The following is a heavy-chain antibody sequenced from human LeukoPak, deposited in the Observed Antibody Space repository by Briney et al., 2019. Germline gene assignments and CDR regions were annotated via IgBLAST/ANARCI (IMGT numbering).Heavy chain of an antibody. CDR3: ARPSGHCSSTTCYIYMDL. CDR1: GYNFATYW. D-gene: IGHD2-2*02. Sequence: GESLKISCKASGYNFATYWIGWVRQLPGKGLEWMGIIHPGDSDTRYSPSFQGQVTMSADKSTSTAYLQWSSLEASDAAIYYCARPSGHCSSTTCYIYMDLWGKGTTVTVSS. V-gene: IGHV5-51*01. CDR2: IHPGDSDT. J-gene: IGHJ6*03.